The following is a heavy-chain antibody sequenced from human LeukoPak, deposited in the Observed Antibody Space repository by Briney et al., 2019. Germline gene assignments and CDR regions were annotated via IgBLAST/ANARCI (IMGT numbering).Heavy chain of an antibody. V-gene: IGHV3-23*01. D-gene: IGHD2-15*01. CDR1: GFTFSTYS. CDR2: ISGDGGNT. CDR3: AKLAQRRSPSIAY. Sequence: PGGSLRVSCAASGFTFSTYSLTWVRQAPGKGLEWVSTISGDGGNTYYADSAKGRFTISRDNSKNTLYLQVNSLRAEDTAVYYCAKLAQRRSPSIAYWGQGTLVTVSS. J-gene: IGHJ4*02.